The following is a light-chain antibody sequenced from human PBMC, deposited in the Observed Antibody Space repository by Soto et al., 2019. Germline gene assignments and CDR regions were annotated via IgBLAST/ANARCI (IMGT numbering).Light chain of an antibody. CDR1: QSVSSY. J-gene: IGKJ1*01. CDR3: QQRSNWPRTWT. Sequence: EIVLTQSPATLSLSPGERATLSCRASQSVSSYLAWYQQKPGQAPRLLIYDASNRATGNPARFSGNGSGTDFTLTISSLEPEDFAVYYCQQRSNWPRTWTFGQGTKVEIK. V-gene: IGKV3-11*01. CDR2: DAS.